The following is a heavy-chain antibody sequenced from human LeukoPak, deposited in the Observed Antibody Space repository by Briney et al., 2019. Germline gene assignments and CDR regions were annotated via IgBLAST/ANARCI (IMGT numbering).Heavy chain of an antibody. CDR2: IYHSGST. Sequence: SETLSLTCAVSGGSISSGGYSWSWIRQPPGKGLEWIGYIYHSGSTYYNPSLKSRVTISVDRSKNQFSLKLSPVTAADTAVYYCARDSYSGGCWFDPWGQGTLVTVSS. CDR1: GGSISSGGYS. CDR3: ARDSYSGGCWFDP. D-gene: IGHD6-19*01. J-gene: IGHJ5*02. V-gene: IGHV4-30-2*01.